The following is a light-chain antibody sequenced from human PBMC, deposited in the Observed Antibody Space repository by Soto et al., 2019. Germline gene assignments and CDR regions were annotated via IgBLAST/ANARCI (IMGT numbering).Light chain of an antibody. Sequence: QSVLTQPASVSGSPGQSITISCTGTSSDVGGYKYVSWYQQHPGKAPKLMIYDVSNRPSGVSNRFSGSKSGNTASLTISGLQGEDEADYYCSSYTSSSTVVFGGGTKLTVL. CDR3: SSYTSSSTVV. CDR2: DVS. J-gene: IGLJ2*01. V-gene: IGLV2-14*01. CDR1: SSDVGGYKY.